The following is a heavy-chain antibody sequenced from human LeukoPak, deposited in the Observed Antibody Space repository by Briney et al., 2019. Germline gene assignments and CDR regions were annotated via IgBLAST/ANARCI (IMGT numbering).Heavy chain of an antibody. CDR1: GFGLSGYW. CDR3: ARGGYSFDY. CDR2: LHADGNEK. Sequence: GGSLRLSCAAYGFGLSGYWMSWVRQAPVKGLEWVARLHADGNEKYFVHSVKGRFTVSRDNAKNSLYLQMNSLRVEDTAVYYCARGGYSFDYLGQGTLVTVSS. J-gene: IGHJ4*02. V-gene: IGHV3-7*01. D-gene: IGHD5-12*01.